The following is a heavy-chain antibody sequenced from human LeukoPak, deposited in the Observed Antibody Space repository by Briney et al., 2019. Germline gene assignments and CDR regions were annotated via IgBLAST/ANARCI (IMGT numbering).Heavy chain of an antibody. CDR1: GYTFTSYY. CDR2: INHSGGST. J-gene: IGHJ4*02. CDR3: AREGYYYDSSGYFPYFDY. D-gene: IGHD3-22*01. Sequence: ASVKVSCKASGYTFTSYYMHWVRQAPGQGLEWMGIINHSGGSTSYAQKFQGRVTMTRDTSTSTVYMELSSLRSEDTAVYYCAREGYYYDSSGYFPYFDYWGQGTLVTVSS. V-gene: IGHV1-46*01.